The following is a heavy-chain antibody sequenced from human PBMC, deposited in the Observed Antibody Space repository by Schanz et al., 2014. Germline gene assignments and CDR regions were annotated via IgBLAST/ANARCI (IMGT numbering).Heavy chain of an antibody. CDR3: ARRSVSPSGNSYGYVVAWFDP. D-gene: IGHD5-18*01. J-gene: IGHJ5*02. CDR2: IYYSGST. CDR1: GDSISGYY. Sequence: QVQLQESGPGLVKPSETLSLTCTVSGDSISGYYWNWIRQPPGKGLEWIAYIYYSGSTSYKPSLKSRVTISGDTSKNQVSLKLSSVTAADTAVYYCARRSVSPSGNSYGYVVAWFDPWGQGTLVTVSS. V-gene: IGHV4-59*01.